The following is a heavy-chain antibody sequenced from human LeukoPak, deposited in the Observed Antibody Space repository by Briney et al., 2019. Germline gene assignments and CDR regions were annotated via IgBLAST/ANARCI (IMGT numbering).Heavy chain of an antibody. D-gene: IGHD4-23*01. CDR2: ISYDGSYK. CDR1: GFTFSSYV. Sequence: PGGSLRLSCAASGFTFSSYVMHWVRQAPGKGLEWVAVISYDGSYKDYADSVKGRFTVSRDNSKSTLYLQMNSLRAEDTAVYYCARGARKGDDYGGFFDYWGQGTLVTVSS. V-gene: IGHV3-30*04. J-gene: IGHJ4*02. CDR3: ARGARKGDDYGGFFDY.